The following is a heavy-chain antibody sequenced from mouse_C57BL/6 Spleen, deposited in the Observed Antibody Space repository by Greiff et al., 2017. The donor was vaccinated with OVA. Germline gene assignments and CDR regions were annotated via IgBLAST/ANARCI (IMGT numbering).Heavy chain of an antibody. CDR3: TTAGRFYAMDY. Sequence: EVQLQQSGAELVRPGASVKLSCTASGFNIKDDYMHWVKQRPEQGLEWIGWIDPENGDTEYASKFQGKATITADTSSNTAYLQRSSLTSEDTAVYYCTTAGRFYAMDYWGQGTSVTVSS. J-gene: IGHJ4*01. CDR2: IDPENGDT. CDR1: GFNIKDDY. V-gene: IGHV14-4*01.